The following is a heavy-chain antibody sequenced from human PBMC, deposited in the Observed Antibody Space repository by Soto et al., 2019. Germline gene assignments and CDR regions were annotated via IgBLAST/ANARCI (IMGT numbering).Heavy chain of an antibody. Sequence: QVQLVQSGAEVKKPGSSVKVSCKACGGTFSSYTISWVRQAPGRGLEWMGRIFPILGTANYAQKVQGRVTITADKSTSTASMELSSLRSEDTDVDYCARELEMAAGTFDYRGQGTLVTVSS. CDR3: ARELEMAAGTFDY. V-gene: IGHV1-69*08. CDR2: IFPILGTA. CDR1: GGTFSSYT. J-gene: IGHJ4*02.